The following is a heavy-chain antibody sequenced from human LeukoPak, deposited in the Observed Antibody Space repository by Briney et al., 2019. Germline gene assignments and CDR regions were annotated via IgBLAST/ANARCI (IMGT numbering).Heavy chain of an antibody. V-gene: IGHV3-23*01. CDR1: GFTFSNAW. J-gene: IGHJ6*02. CDR2: ISDSGDNT. D-gene: IGHD3-3*01. CDR3: AKEGFTIFGVVIMSGMDV. Sequence: HSGGSLRLSCAASGFTFSNAWMSWVRQAPGKGLERVSVISDSGDNTNYADSVKGRFTISRDNSKNTLYLQMNSLRAEDTAVYYCAKEGFTIFGVVIMSGMDVWGQGTTVTVSS.